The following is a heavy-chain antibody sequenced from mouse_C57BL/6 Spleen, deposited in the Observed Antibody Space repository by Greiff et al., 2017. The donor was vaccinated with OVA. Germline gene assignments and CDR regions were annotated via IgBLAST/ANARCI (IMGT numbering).Heavy chain of an antibody. D-gene: IGHD1-1*01. CDR3: ARARYYDSSLAWFAY. V-gene: IGHV1-59*01. Sequence: QVQLQQSGAELVRPGTSVKLSCKASGYTFTSYWMHWVKQRPGQGLEWIGVIDPSDGYTNSNQKFKGKATLTVDTSSSTAYMQLSSLTSEDSAVYYCARARYYDSSLAWFAYWGQGTLVTVSA. J-gene: IGHJ3*01. CDR1: GYTFTSYW. CDR2: IDPSDGYT.